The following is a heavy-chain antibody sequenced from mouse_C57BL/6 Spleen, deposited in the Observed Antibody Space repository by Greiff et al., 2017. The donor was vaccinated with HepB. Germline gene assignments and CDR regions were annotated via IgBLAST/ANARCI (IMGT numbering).Heavy chain of an antibody. CDR2: IDPSDSYT. CDR3: ARWKYYGSSSAWFAY. J-gene: IGHJ3*01. CDR1: GYTFTSYW. V-gene: IGHV1-59*01. D-gene: IGHD1-1*01. Sequence: QVQLQQPGAELVRPGTSVKLSCKASGYTFTSYWMHWVKQRPGQGLEWIGVIDPSDSYTNYNQKFKGKATLTVDTSSSTSYMQLSSLTSEDSAVYYCARWKYYGSSSAWFAYWGQGTLVTVSA.